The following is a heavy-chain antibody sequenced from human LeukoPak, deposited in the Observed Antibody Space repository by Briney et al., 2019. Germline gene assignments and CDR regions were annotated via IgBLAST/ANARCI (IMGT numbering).Heavy chain of an antibody. Sequence: GESLKISCKASGYSFTTYWIGWVRQMPGKGLEWMGIIYPGDSETRYSPSFQGQVTISADKSISTAYLQWSGLKASDTAMYYCARRLGATQPYFDFWGQGALVTVSS. CDR1: GYSFTTYW. CDR2: IYPGDSET. J-gene: IGHJ4*02. V-gene: IGHV5-51*01. CDR3: ARRLGATQPYFDF. D-gene: IGHD1-26*01.